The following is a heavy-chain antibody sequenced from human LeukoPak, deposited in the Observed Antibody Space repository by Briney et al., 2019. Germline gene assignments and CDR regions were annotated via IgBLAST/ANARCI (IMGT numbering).Heavy chain of an antibody. V-gene: IGHV4-59*01. D-gene: IGHD3-22*01. Sequence: PSETLSLTCTVSGGSISSYYWSWIRQPPGKGLEWIGYIYYSGSTNYNPSLKSRVTISVDTSKNQFSLKLSSVTAADTAVYYCARELGYDSSGYYYDYWGQGTLVTVSS. CDR3: ARELGYDSSGYYYDY. J-gene: IGHJ4*02. CDR1: GGSISSYY. CDR2: IYYSGST.